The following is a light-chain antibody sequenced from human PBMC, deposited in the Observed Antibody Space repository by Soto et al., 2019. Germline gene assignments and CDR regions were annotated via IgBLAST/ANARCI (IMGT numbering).Light chain of an antibody. CDR2: EDT. Sequence: QSALTQPASVSGSPGQSITLSCTGTSSDVENYNLVSWYQQHPGKAPKLMIFEDTKRPSGVSSRFSGSKSGNTASLTISGLQAEDEADYYCCSYAGTTTWVFGGGTKLTVL. CDR3: CSYAGTTTWV. CDR1: SSDVENYNL. V-gene: IGLV2-23*01. J-gene: IGLJ3*02.